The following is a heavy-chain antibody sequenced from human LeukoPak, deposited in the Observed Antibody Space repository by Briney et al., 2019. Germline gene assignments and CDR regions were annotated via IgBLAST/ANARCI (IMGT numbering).Heavy chain of an antibody. D-gene: IGHD1-26*01. V-gene: IGHV3-23*01. Sequence: GGSLRLSCAASGFTFSSYAMNWVRQTPGKGLEWVSAISGSGGSTYYADSVKGRFTISRDNSKNTVSLQMNSLRAEDTAVYYCAKLRGPDSGANDYWGQGTLVTVSS. J-gene: IGHJ4*02. CDR2: ISGSGGST. CDR3: AKLRGPDSGANDY. CDR1: GFTFSSYA.